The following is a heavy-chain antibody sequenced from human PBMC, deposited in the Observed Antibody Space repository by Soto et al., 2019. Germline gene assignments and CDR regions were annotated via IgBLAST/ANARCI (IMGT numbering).Heavy chain of an antibody. D-gene: IGHD6-19*01. Sequence: PSETLSLTCIVSGGSVSSGSYYWSWIRQPPGKGLEWIGYIYYSGSTNYNPSLKSRVTISVDTSKNQFSLKLSSVTAADTAVYYCARDRPSLDSSGWYGLDYWGQGTLVTVSS. V-gene: IGHV4-61*01. CDR2: IYYSGST. CDR1: GGSVSSGSYY. CDR3: ARDRPSLDSSGWYGLDY. J-gene: IGHJ4*02.